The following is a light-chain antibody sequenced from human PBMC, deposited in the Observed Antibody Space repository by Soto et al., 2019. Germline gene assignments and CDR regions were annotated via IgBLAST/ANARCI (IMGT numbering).Light chain of an antibody. V-gene: IGLV2-14*03. CDR3: CSYTNSSTLI. CDR2: DVS. Sequence: QSVLTQPASVSGSPGQSITISCTGTSSDVGGYHYVSWYQQHPGKAPKLMIYDVSDRPSGVSNRFSGSKSGNTSSLTISGIQSEDEAHYYCCSYTNSSTLIFGGGTKLTVL. CDR1: SSDVGGYHY. J-gene: IGLJ2*01.